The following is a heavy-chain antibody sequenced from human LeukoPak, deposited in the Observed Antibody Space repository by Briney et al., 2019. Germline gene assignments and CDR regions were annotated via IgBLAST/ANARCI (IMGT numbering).Heavy chain of an antibody. CDR3: ARDHGSSWYSGYNPPFDY. Sequence: GSTRYAQKFQGRVTMTRDTSTSTVYMELSSLRSEDTAVYYCARDHGSSWYSGYNPPFDYWGRGTLVTVSS. D-gene: IGHD6-13*01. V-gene: IGHV1-46*01. CDR2: GST. J-gene: IGHJ4*02.